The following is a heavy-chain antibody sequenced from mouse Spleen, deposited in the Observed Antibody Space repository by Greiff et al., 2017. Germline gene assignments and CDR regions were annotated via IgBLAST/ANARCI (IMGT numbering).Heavy chain of an antibody. D-gene: IGHD2-3*01. J-gene: IGHJ4*01. CDR2: ISYDGSN. Sequence: VQLQQSGPGLVKPSQSLSLTCSVTGYSITSGYYWNWIRQFPGNKLEWMGYISYDGSNNYNPSLKNRISITRDTSKNQFFLKLNSVTTEDTATYYCARYYDGYYDYAMDYWGQGTSVTVSS. CDR1: GYSITSGYY. V-gene: IGHV3-6*01. CDR3: ARYYDGYYDYAMDY.